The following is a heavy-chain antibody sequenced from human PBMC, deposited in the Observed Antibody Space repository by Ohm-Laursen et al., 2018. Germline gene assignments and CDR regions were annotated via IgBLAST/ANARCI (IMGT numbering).Heavy chain of an antibody. V-gene: IGHV3-48*01. J-gene: IGHJ4*02. Sequence: SLRLSCSAAGFTFSSYSMNWVRQAPGKGMAWVSYISSSSSTIYYADSVKGRFTISRDNAKNSLYLQMNSLRAEDTAVYYCARTRPDIVATIIDYWGQGTLVTVSA. CDR2: ISSSSSTI. CDR1: GFTFSSYS. D-gene: IGHD5-12*01. CDR3: ARTRPDIVATIIDY.